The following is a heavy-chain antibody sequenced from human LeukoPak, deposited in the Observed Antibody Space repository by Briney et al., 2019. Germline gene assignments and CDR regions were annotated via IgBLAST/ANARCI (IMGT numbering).Heavy chain of an antibody. CDR2: INPKSGAT. V-gene: IGHV1-46*04. CDR1: GYNFTTFY. CDR3: ATQGYAQGITTPFDY. Sequence: ASVKVSCKASGYNFTTFYLHWVRQAPGQGLEWMGIINPKSGATSYAQKLQGRVTIIRDMSTSTVFMELSSLRSEDTAVYYCATQGYAQGITTPFDYWGQGTLLTVSS. J-gene: IGHJ4*02. D-gene: IGHD3-22*01.